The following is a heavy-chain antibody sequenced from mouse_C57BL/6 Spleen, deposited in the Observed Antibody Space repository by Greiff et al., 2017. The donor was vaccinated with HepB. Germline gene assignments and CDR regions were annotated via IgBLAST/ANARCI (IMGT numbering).Heavy chain of an antibody. CDR2: INPSTGGT. CDR3: ARSGDTLGYYFDY. D-gene: IGHD3-3*01. Sequence: VQLQQSGPELVKPGASVKISCKASGYSFTGYYMNWVKQSPEKSLEWIGEINPSTGGTTYNQKFKAKATMTVDKSSSTAYMQLKSRTSEDSAVYYCARSGDTLGYYFDYWGQGTTLTVSS. CDR1: GYSFTGYY. V-gene: IGHV1-42*01. J-gene: IGHJ2*01.